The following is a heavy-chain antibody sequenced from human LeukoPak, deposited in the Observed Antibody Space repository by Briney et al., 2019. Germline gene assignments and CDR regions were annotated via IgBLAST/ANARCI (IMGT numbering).Heavy chain of an antibody. CDR2: IYTSEST. Sequence: SETLSLTCSVSGGSIKSGSYYWSWIRQPAGKGLEWIGRIYTSESTNYNPSLKSRVTISVDTSKNQFSLNLNSVTAADTAVYYCARELGQYTYGYWFDYWGQGTLVTVSS. J-gene: IGHJ4*02. CDR1: GGSIKSGSYY. CDR3: ARELGQYTYGYWFDY. V-gene: IGHV4-61*02. D-gene: IGHD5-18*01.